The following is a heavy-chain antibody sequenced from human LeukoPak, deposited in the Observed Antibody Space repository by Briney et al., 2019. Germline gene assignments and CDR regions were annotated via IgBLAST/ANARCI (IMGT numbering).Heavy chain of an antibody. J-gene: IGHJ4*02. CDR1: GFTFSSYT. D-gene: IGHD1-26*01. CDR3: AKEGRGMGAATIDY. CDR2: ISSGGST. V-gene: IGHV3-23*01. Sequence: PGGSLRLSCAASGFTFSSYTMNWVRQAPGKGLEWVSSISSGGSTYYADSVGRFSISRDNSNNTLYLQMTSLRAEDTAVYYCAKEGRGMGAATIDYWGQGTLVTVSS.